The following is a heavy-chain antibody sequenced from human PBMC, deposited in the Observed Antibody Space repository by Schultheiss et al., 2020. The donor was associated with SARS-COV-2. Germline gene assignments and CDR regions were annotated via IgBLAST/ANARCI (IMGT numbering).Heavy chain of an antibody. CDR1: GFTFSSYS. CDR2: IYSGGST. V-gene: IGHV3-53*01. J-gene: IGHJ1*01. D-gene: IGHD3-22*01. Sequence: GGSLRLSCAASGFTFSSYSMNWVRQAPGKGLEWVSVIYSGGSTYYADSVKGRFTISRDNSKNTLYLQMNSLRAEDTAVYYCASAHPYYYDSSWDFQHWGQGTLVTVSS. CDR3: ASAHPYYYDSSWDFQH.